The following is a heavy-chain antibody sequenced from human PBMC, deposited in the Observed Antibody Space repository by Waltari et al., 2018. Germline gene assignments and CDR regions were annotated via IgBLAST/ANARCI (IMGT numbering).Heavy chain of an antibody. D-gene: IGHD3-22*01. V-gene: IGHV3-21*01. Sequence: EVQLVESGGGLVKPGGSLRLSCAASGFTFSSYSMNWVRQAPGKGVEGVSAISSSSSYIYYADAVKGRFTISRDNAKNSLYLQMNSLRAEDTAVYYCARDKGGSGYYSDYWGQGTLVTVSS. CDR1: GFTFSSYS. CDR2: ISSSSSYI. CDR3: ARDKGGSGYYSDY. J-gene: IGHJ4*02.